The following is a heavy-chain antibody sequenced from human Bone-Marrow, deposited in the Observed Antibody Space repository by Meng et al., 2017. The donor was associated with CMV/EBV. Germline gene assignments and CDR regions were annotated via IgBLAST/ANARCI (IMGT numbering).Heavy chain of an antibody. D-gene: IGHD1-7*01. J-gene: IGHJ4*02. CDR3: ARGPLLYNWNYSLLDY. Sequence: GESLKISCAASGFTFSSYSMNWVRQAPGKGLEWVSSISSSSSYIYYADSVKGRFTISRDNAKNSLYLQMNSLRAEDTAVYYCARGPLLYNWNYSLLDYWGQGTLVTVSS. CDR1: GFTFSSYS. V-gene: IGHV3-21*01. CDR2: ISSSSSYI.